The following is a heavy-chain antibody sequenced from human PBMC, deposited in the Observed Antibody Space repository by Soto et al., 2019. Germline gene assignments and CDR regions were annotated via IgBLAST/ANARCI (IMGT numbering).Heavy chain of an antibody. Sequence: GGSLRLSCAASGFTFSSYAMGWVRQAPGKGLEWVSAISGSGGSTYYADSVKGRFTISRDNSKNTLYLQMNSLRAEDTAVYYCAKRRSYESYFDYWGQGTLVTVSS. CDR2: ISGSGGST. V-gene: IGHV3-23*01. D-gene: IGHD1-26*01. CDR3: AKRRSYESYFDY. J-gene: IGHJ4*02. CDR1: GFTFSSYA.